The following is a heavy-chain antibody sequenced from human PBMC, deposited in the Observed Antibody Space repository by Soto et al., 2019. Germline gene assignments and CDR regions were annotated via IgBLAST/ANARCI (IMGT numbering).Heavy chain of an antibody. D-gene: IGHD4-17*01. CDR2: ISGGGDAT. J-gene: IGHJ2*01. CDR1: GFTFGGYA. V-gene: IGHV3-23*01. Sequence: EVQLLESGGGFLQPGGSLRLSCAASGFTFGGYAMNWVRQAPGKGLEWVSGISGGGDATFYTDSVKGRFTISRDNSGNTLYLQMNSLRAEDTAVYFCGRKSQGSVTVTGNWYFDLWGRGTRVTVSS. CDR3: GRKSQGSVTVTGNWYFDL.